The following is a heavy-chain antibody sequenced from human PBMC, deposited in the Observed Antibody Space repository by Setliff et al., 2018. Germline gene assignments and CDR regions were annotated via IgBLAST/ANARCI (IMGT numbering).Heavy chain of an antibody. V-gene: IGHV4-39*07. D-gene: IGHD3-16*01. CDR2: IYYSGST. CDR1: GGSISSSSYY. Sequence: SSETLSLTCTVSGGSISSSSYYWGWIRQPPGKGLEWIGSIYYSGSTNYNPSLESRVTISVDTSKNQFSLRLNSATAADTAVYYCARLRGAFDYWGQGTLVTVSS. J-gene: IGHJ4*02. CDR3: ARLRGAFDY.